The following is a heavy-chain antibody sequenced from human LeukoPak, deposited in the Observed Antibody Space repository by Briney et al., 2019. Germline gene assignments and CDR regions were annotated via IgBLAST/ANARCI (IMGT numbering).Heavy chain of an antibody. D-gene: IGHD3-10*01. J-gene: IGHJ5*02. CDR2: ISAYNGNT. CDR1: GYTFTSYG. CDR3: ARDSTMVRGVMSPFDP. Sequence: ASVKVSCKASGYTFTSYGISWVRQAPGQGLEWMGWISAYNGNTNYAQKLQGRVTMTTDTSTSTAYMELRSLRSDDTTVYYCARDSTMVRGVMSPFDPWGQGTLVTVSS. V-gene: IGHV1-18*01.